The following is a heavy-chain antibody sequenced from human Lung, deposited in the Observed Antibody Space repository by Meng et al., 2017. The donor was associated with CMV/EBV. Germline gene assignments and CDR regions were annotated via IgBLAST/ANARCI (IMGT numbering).Heavy chain of an antibody. J-gene: IGHJ5*02. Sequence: VQLHGSGPGLVKPSQTLSLTCTGSGGSISSGGYYWSWIRQHPGKGLEWIGYIHSSGSTYYNPSLRSRLTISVDTSKNQFSLKLSSVTAADTAVYYCARASYGSGSPLGESWFDPWGQGTPVTVSS. CDR3: ARASYGSGSPLGESWFDP. CDR2: IHSSGST. D-gene: IGHD3-10*01. V-gene: IGHV4-31*03. CDR1: GGSISSGGYY.